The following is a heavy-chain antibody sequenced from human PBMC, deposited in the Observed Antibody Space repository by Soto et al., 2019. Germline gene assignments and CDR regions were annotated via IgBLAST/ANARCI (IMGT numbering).Heavy chain of an antibody. CDR1: GGSISTYY. V-gene: IGHV4-59*01. D-gene: IGHD2-21*02. CDR3: ARDLWCYCGVDCYPLDF. Sequence: SETLSLTCTVSGGSISTYYWSWIRQPPGKGLEWIGYMYNTGSTIYNPSLKSRVTISVDTSKNQFTLNLNSVTAADTAVYYCARDLWCYCGVDCYPLDFWGQGTTVPVAS. CDR2: MYNTGST. J-gene: IGHJ6*02.